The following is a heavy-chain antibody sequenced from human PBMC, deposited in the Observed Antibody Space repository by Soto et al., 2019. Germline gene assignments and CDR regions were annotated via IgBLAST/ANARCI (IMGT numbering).Heavy chain of an antibody. V-gene: IGHV4-34*01. CDR1: GGSFSGYY. CDR3: ARGTRYCSSPNCYGVYYFDY. J-gene: IGHJ4*02. CDR2: INHSGST. Sequence: PSATLSLTCAVYGGSFSGYYWSWIRQPPGKGLEWIGEINHSGSTNYNPSLKSRVTISVDTSKNQFSLKLNSVTAADTAVYYCARGTRYCSSPNCYGVYYFDYWGPGTLVTVSS. D-gene: IGHD2-2*01.